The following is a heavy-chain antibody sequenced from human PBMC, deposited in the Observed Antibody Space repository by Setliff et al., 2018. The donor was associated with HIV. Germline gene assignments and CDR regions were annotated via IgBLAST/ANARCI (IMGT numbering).Heavy chain of an antibody. Sequence: TLSLTCAVYGGSFSDYYWSWIRQPSGKGLEWIGEINHSGSTNYNPSLKSRVTISVDTSKNQFSLKLSSVTAADTAVYYCARRGAYYDILTGYRSHYFDYWGQGTLVTVSS. CDR3: ARRGAYYDILTGYRSHYFDY. D-gene: IGHD3-9*01. V-gene: IGHV4-34*01. J-gene: IGHJ4*02. CDR2: INHSGST. CDR1: GGSFSDYY.